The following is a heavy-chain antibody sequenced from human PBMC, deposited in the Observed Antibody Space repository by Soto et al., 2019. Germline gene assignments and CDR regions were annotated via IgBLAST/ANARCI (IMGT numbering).Heavy chain of an antibody. CDR1: GFTFSSYA. D-gene: IGHD3-16*01. Sequence: PGGSLRLSCAASGFTFSSYAMSWVRQSPGKGLEWVAVMWYDGTNKYYGESVKGRFTISRDNSENTLYLQMNSLRVEDTAVYYCARDATFGTKGGSFDIWGHGTLVTVSS. J-gene: IGHJ3*02. CDR2: MWYDGTNK. CDR3: ARDATFGTKGGSFDI. V-gene: IGHV3-33*08.